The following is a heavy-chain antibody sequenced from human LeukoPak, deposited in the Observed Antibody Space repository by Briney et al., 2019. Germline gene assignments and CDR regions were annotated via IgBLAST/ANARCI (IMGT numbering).Heavy chain of an antibody. CDR1: GFTFSSYA. CDR3: AKVAATVTHFYYYYMDV. V-gene: IGHV3-23*01. J-gene: IGHJ6*03. D-gene: IGHD5-18*01. CDR2: VSGSGGST. Sequence: PGGSLRLSCAASGFTFSSYAMSWVRQAPGKGLEWVSAVSGSGGSTYSADSVKGRFAISRDNSKNTLYLQMNTLGAEDTAVYYCAKVAATVTHFYYYYMDVWGKGTTVTVSS.